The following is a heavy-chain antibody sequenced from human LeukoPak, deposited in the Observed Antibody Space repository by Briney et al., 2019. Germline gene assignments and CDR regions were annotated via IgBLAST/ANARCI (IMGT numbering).Heavy chain of an antibody. V-gene: IGHV4-30-4*01. J-gene: IGHJ4*02. CDR2: IYYSGST. CDR3: ARGYGEGY. CDR1: GGSISSYY. Sequence: SETLSLTCTVSGGSISSYYWSWIRQPPGKGLEWIGYIYYSGSTYYNPSLKSRVTISVDTSKNQFSLKLSSVTAADTAVYYCARGYGEGYWGQGTLVTVSS. D-gene: IGHD4-17*01.